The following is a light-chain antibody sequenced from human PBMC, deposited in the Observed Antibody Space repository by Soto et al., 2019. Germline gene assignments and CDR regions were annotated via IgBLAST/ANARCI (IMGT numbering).Light chain of an antibody. CDR1: QTTNTW. CDR3: QQYISYPYT. CDR2: DAS. V-gene: IGKV1-5*01. Sequence: DIQMTQFHATLSASVGDRVIITCRASQTTNTWLAWYQQKPGTAPKLLIYDASSLEGGVPSRFSASGSGTEITLTISSLQPDDLATYYCQQYISYPYTFGQGTKVEIK. J-gene: IGKJ2*01.